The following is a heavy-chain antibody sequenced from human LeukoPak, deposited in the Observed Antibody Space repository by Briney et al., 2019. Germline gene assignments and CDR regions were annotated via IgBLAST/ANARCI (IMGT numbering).Heavy chain of an antibody. Sequence: GGSLRLSCAASGFTFSSYAMSWVRQAPGKGLEWVSAISGSGGSTYYADSVKGRFTISRDNSKNTLYLQMNSLRAEDTAVYYCANAREVSAGPLNYYYYMDVWGKGTTVTVSS. J-gene: IGHJ6*03. V-gene: IGHV3-23*01. CDR3: ANAREVSAGPLNYYYYMDV. CDR1: GFTFSSYA. D-gene: IGHD6-19*01. CDR2: ISGSGGST.